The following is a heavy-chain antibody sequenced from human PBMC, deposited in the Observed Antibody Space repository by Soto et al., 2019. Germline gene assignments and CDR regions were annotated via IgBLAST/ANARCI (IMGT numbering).Heavy chain of an antibody. V-gene: IGHV3-15*07. D-gene: IGHD1-1*01. CDR3: TDSVQASGWFDP. J-gene: IGHJ5*02. Sequence: EVHLVESGGGLVKPGGSLTLSCATSGLTFINAWMNWVRQTQGRGLEWVGRIKSKANGGTTDYAAPVKGRFTISRDDSKDTLYLQMDSLKIEDTGVYYCTDSVQASGWFDPWGQGTLVTVSS. CDR2: IKSKANGGTT. CDR1: GLTFINAW.